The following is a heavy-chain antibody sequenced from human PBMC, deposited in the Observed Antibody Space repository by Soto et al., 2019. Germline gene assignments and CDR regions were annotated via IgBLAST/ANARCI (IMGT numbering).Heavy chain of an antibody. CDR2: INHSGST. CDR1: GGSFSGYY. CDR3: AMGLGYYYGSGILKYYYYMDV. Sequence: SETLSLTCAVYGGSFSGYYWSWIRQPPGKGLEWIGGINHSGSTNYNPSLKSRVTISVDTSKNQFSLKLSSVTAAVTAVYYCAMGLGYYYGSGILKYYYYMDVWGKGTTVTVSS. D-gene: IGHD3-10*01. V-gene: IGHV4-34*01. J-gene: IGHJ6*03.